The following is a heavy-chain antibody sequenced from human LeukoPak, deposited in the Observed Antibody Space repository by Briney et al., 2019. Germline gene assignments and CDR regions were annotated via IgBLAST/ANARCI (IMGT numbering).Heavy chain of an antibody. D-gene: IGHD4-17*01. Sequence: PSETLSLTCTVSTDSLSSSSHHWGWIRQSPGKGREWIGSIYYGRTTYYNPSLNSRVAISVVASKNQFSLQLNSVTAADTAVYYCARHYGPWGQGTLVTVST. CDR3: ARHYGP. J-gene: IGHJ5*02. CDR1: TDSLSSSSHH. CDR2: IYYGRTT. V-gene: IGHV4-39*01.